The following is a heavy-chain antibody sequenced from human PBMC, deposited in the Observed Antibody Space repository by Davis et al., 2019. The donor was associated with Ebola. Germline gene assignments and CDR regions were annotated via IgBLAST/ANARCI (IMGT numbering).Heavy chain of an antibody. V-gene: IGHV1-24*01. CDR2: FDPEDGET. CDR3: ATSQVGAAFDY. J-gene: IGHJ4*02. CDR1: GYTLTDLS. D-gene: IGHD1-26*01. Sequence: ASVQVSCKVSGYTLTDLSMHWVRQPPGNGLAWMGGFDPEDGETIYAQKFQGRVTMTEDTSTDTAYMELSSLRSEDTAVYYCATSQVGAAFDYWGQGTLVTVSS.